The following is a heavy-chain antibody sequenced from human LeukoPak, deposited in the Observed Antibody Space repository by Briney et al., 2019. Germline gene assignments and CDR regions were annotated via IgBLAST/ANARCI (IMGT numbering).Heavy chain of an antibody. CDR1: GFTFSSYS. D-gene: IGHD4-17*01. V-gene: IGHV3-21*01. CDR3: AREHGDYDPAFDY. Sequence: KPGGSLRLSCAASGFTFSSYSMNWVRQAPGKGLEWVSSISSSSSYIYYADSVKGRFTISRDNAKNSLYLQMNSLRAEDTAVYYCAREHGDYDPAFDYWGQGTLVTVSS. J-gene: IGHJ4*02. CDR2: ISSSSSYI.